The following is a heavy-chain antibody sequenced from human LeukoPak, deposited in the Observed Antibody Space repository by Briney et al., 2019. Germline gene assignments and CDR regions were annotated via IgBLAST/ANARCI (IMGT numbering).Heavy chain of an antibody. CDR3: ARDDIVATIGGEYYYYGMDV. CDR1: GYTFTSYG. Sequence: ASVKVSCKASGYTFTSYGISWVRQAPGQGLEWMGWISAYNGNTNHAQKLQGRVTMTTDTSTSTAYMELRSLRSDDTAVYYCARDDIVATIGGEYYYYGMDVWGQGTTVTVSS. V-gene: IGHV1-18*01. J-gene: IGHJ6*02. CDR2: ISAYNGNT. D-gene: IGHD5-12*01.